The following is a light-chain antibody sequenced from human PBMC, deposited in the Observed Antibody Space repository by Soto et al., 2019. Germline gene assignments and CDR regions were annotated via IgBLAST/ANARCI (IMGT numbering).Light chain of an antibody. V-gene: IGKV1-5*01. Sequence: QLLQSTTTLSASVGDRVTITCRASQSVSDWLAWYQQKPGNPPKLLIYDTSRLESAVPSRFSASGSGTEFTLTISVLQPDDCTPDNSAVYKSHTWPFGQGAMVDI. CDR3: AVYKSHTWP. J-gene: IGKJ1*01. CDR1: QSVSDW. CDR2: DTS.